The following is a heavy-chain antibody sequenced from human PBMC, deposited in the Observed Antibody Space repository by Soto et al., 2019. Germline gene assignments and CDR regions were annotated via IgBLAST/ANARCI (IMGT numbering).Heavy chain of an antibody. Sequence: QVQLVESGGGVVQPGRSLRLSCAASGVTFSSYAMHWVRQAPGKGLEWVAVISYDGSNKYYADSVKGRFTISRDNSKNTLSLQMTSLRAEDTAVYYCARSVAGKHVCDYWGQGTLVTVSS. CDR2: ISYDGSNK. D-gene: IGHD6-19*01. V-gene: IGHV3-30-3*01. CDR3: ARSVAGKHVCDY. J-gene: IGHJ4*02. CDR1: GVTFSSYA.